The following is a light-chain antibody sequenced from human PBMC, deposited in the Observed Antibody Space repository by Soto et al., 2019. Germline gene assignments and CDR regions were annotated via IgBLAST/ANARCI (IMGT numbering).Light chain of an antibody. CDR1: SSDVGTYNY. V-gene: IGLV2-11*01. J-gene: IGLJ3*02. CDR2: DVT. CDR3: FSYAGYYTLL. Sequence: QSALTQPRSVSGSPGQSVTISCTGTSSDVGTYNYVSWYQQHPGKAPKLVIYDVTKRPSGVPDRFSGSKSGNTASLTISGLQAEDEADYYCFSYAGYYTLLFGGGTKLTVL.